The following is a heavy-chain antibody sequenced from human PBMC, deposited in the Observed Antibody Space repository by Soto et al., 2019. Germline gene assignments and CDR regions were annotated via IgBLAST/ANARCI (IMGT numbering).Heavy chain of an antibody. Sequence: QVQLVQSGAEVNKPGSSVKVSCKASGGTFSSYTISWVRQAPGQGLEWMGRIIPILGIANYAQKFQDRVTITANKSTNTAYMNPGSLRSEDTAVYYCAYRYGRNSVWGQGTLVTVSS. V-gene: IGHV1-69*02. J-gene: IGHJ4*02. CDR2: IIPILGIA. D-gene: IGHD4-17*01. CDR1: GGTFSSYT. CDR3: AYRYGRNSV.